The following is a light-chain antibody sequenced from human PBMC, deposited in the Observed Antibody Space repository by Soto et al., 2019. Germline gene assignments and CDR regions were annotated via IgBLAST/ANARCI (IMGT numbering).Light chain of an antibody. V-gene: IGKV3-20*01. CDR1: QSVSTNY. CDR3: QQYGSSSIT. CDR2: GAS. Sequence: EIVLTQSPGTLSLSPGERATLSCRASQSVSTNYLAWYQQKPGQAPRLLIYGASGRATGIPDRFSGSGSGTDFTLTISGLEPEDFAVYYCQQYGSSSITFGQGTRLEIK. J-gene: IGKJ5*01.